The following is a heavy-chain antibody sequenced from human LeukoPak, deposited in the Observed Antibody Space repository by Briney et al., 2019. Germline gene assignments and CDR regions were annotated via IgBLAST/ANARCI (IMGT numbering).Heavy chain of an antibody. Sequence: ASVKVSCKSSGYTFTNYYMNWVRQAPGQGLEWMGIINPSGGSTSYAQKFQGRVTVTRDTSTSTVYMELSSLRSEDTAMYYCAREGEIGYDLSDYWGQGTLVTVSS. J-gene: IGHJ4*02. CDR2: INPSGGST. CDR1: GYTFTNYY. V-gene: IGHV1-46*01. D-gene: IGHD5-12*01. CDR3: AREGEIGYDLSDY.